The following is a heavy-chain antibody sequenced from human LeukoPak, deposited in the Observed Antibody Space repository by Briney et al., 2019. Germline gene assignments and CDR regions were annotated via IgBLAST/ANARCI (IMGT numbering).Heavy chain of an antibody. CDR2: MFAGGSP. D-gene: IGHD3-10*01. CDR3: ARGVGVRGVVSQPLEY. J-gene: IGHJ4*02. CDR1: GFNVSSNY. V-gene: IGHV3-53*01. Sequence: GGSLRLSCAASGFNVSSNYMTWVRQAPGKALEWVSVMFAGGSPYFADSVKGRFTLSRDNSKNTPYLHMNNLRADDTAVYYCARGVGVRGVVSQPLEYWAQGTLVIVSS.